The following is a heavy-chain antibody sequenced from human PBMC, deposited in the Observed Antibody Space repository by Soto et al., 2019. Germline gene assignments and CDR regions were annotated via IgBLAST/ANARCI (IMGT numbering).Heavy chain of an antibody. CDR2: INGDGSST. V-gene: IGHV3-74*01. D-gene: IGHD3-22*01. J-gene: IGHJ4*02. Sequence: VGSLRLSCAASGFTFNTHWMHWVRQAPGKGLVWVSRINGDGSSTTYADSVKGRLTISRGNAKNTLYLQMNNLRVEDTAVYYCAGDSSPDSGVAGDYWGQGTLVTVSS. CDR1: GFTFNTHW. CDR3: AGDSSPDSGVAGDY.